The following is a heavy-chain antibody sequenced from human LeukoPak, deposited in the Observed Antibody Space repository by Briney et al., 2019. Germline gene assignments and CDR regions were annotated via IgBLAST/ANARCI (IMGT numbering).Heavy chain of an antibody. CDR1: GGSISSSSYY. D-gene: IGHD4-17*01. CDR3: ARGGEDYGDYHYFDY. Sequence: SETLSLTCTVSGGSISSSSYYWGWIRQPPGKGLEWIGSIYHSGSTYYNPSLKGRVTISVDTSKNQFSLKLSSVTAADTAVYYCARGGEDYGDYHYFDYWGQGTLVTVSS. CDR2: IYHSGST. V-gene: IGHV4-39*07. J-gene: IGHJ4*02.